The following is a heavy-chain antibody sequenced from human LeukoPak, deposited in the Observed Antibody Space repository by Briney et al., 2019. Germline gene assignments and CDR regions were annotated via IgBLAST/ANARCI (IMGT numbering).Heavy chain of an antibody. Sequence: PGGSLRLSCAASGFTVSSNYMSWVRQAPGKGLEWVSSISWNSGSIGYADSVKGRFTISRDNAKNSLYLQMNSLRAEDTALYYCAKPDRDYYGMDVWGQGTTVTVSS. V-gene: IGHV3-9*01. CDR3: AKPDRDYYGMDV. CDR2: ISWNSGSI. J-gene: IGHJ6*02. CDR1: GFTVSSNY.